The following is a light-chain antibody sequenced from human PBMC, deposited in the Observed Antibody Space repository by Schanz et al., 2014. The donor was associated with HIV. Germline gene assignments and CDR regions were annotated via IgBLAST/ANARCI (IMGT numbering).Light chain of an antibody. V-gene: IGLV2-14*01. CDR3: AAWDDSLKGVV. CDR2: EVN. Sequence: QSVLTQPASMSGSPGQSITISCTGTSGDVGGYNYVSWYQHHPGKAPKLLIYEVNKRPSGVPNRFSGSKSGNVASLTVSGLQSADEAEYYCAAWDDSLKGVVFGGGTKLTVL. J-gene: IGLJ2*01. CDR1: SGDVGGYNY.